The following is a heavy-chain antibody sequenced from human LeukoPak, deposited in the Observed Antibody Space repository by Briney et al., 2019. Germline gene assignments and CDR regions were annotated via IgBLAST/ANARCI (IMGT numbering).Heavy chain of an antibody. V-gene: IGHV4-59*08. Sequence: SETLSLTCTVSGGSISSYSWIWIRQPPGKELEWIGYISYSGSTAYNPSLRSRVTISLDTSKNQFSLKLSSVTAADTAVYYCVRRRPISIWFPFDYWGQGTLVSVSS. CDR3: VRRRPISIWFPFDY. D-gene: IGHD6-13*01. J-gene: IGHJ4*02. CDR1: GGSISSYS. CDR2: ISYSGST.